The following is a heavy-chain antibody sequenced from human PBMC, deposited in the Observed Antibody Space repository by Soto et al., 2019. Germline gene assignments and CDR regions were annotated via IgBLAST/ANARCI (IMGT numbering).Heavy chain of an antibody. Sequence: QVQLQESGPGLVKPSGTLSLTCAVSGGSISSSHWWTWVRQSTGKGLEYLGEISHSGNSNSNPSLMGRVTPSVARSKNHFSLTLTSVTAADSAVYYCARVVLSITRVAFDAWGQGTPVIVSS. CDR2: ISHSGNS. D-gene: IGHD1-20*01. CDR1: GGSISSSHW. V-gene: IGHV4-4*02. J-gene: IGHJ3*01. CDR3: ARVVLSITRVAFDA.